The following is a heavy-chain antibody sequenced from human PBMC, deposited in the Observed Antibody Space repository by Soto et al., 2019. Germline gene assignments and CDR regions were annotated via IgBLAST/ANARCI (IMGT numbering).Heavy chain of an antibody. J-gene: IGHJ4*01. CDR3: AKDRSWEYDSRCCLFDN. V-gene: IGHV3-23*01. Sequence: EVQLLESGGDLIQPGGSLRLSCAASGFTFNIYAMTWVRQAPGKGLEWVSAISRYGDFTYYADHVEGGFTISRDNSKNPRYLQTDSMRAEDTAVYCCAKDRSWEYDSRCCLFDNWGHGALVTGSS. CDR2: ISRYGDFT. CDR1: GFTFNIYA. D-gene: IGHD3-22*01.